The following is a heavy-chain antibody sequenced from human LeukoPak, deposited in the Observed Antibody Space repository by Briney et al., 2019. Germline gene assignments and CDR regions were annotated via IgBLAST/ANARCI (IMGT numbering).Heavy chain of an antibody. V-gene: IGHV4-59*01. CDR1: GVSISSSY. CDR3: ARDGSGSSADV. J-gene: IGHJ6*04. D-gene: IGHD6-6*01. Sequence: SETLSLTCAVSGVSISSSYWSWIRQPPGRGLDWMGYIYYSGNTNYNPSLKSRVAMSIDTSKNQFSLKLTSVTAADTALYYCARDGSGSSADVWGKGTSVTVSS. CDR2: IYYSGNT.